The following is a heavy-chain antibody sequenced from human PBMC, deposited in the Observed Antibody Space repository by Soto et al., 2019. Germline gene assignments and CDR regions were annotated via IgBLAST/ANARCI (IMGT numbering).Heavy chain of an antibody. V-gene: IGHV1-18*01. CDR3: ARGGQSYCTNGVCYRTNWFDP. Sequence: ASVKVSCKASGYTFTSYGISWVRQAPGQGLEWMGWISAYNGNTNYAQKLQGRVTMTTDTSTSTAYMELRSLRSDDTAVYYCARGGQSYCTNGVCYRTNWFDPWGQGTLVTVSS. D-gene: IGHD2-8*01. J-gene: IGHJ5*02. CDR2: ISAYNGNT. CDR1: GYTFTSYG.